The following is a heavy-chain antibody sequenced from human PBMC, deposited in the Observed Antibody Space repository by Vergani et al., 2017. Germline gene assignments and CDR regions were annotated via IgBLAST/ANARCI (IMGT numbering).Heavy chain of an antibody. CDR2: ISGSGGST. J-gene: IGHJ4*02. Sequence: EVQLLESGGGLVQPGGSLRLSCAASGFTFSSYAMSWVRQAPGKGLEWVSAISGSGGSTYYEDSVKGRFTISRDTSKNTLYLQMNSLRAEDTAVYYCAKDRHCSSTSCSDFDYWGQGTLVTVSS. CDR3: AKDRHCSSTSCSDFDY. D-gene: IGHD2-2*01. CDR1: GFTFSSYA. V-gene: IGHV3-23*01.